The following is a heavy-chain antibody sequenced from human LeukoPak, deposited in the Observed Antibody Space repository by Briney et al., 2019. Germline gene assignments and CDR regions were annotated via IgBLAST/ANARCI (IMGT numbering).Heavy chain of an antibody. V-gene: IGHV4-59*12. Sequence: SETLSLTCTVSGESISGFYWTWIRQPPGKGLKWIGYIYYSGSTNYNPSLKSRVTISVDTSKNQFSLKLSSVTAADTAVYYCAREHYYDSTAYLDWGQGTLVSVSS. CDR2: IYYSGST. D-gene: IGHD3-22*01. CDR3: AREHYYDSTAYLD. J-gene: IGHJ4*02. CDR1: GESISGFY.